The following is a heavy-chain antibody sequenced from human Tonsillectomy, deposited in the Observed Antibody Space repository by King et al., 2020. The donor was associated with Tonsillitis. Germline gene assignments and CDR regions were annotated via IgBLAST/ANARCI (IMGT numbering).Heavy chain of an antibody. CDR3: ARENRWMVRGVIIYYYYYMDV. CDR1: GGTFSSYA. CDR2: IIPIFGTA. D-gene: IGHD3-10*01. Sequence: VQLVESGDEVKKPGSSVKVSCKASGGTFSSYAISWVRQAPGQGLEWMGGIIPIFGTANYAQKFQGRVTITADKSTSTAYMELSSLRSEDTAVYYCARENRWMVRGVIIYYYYYMDVWGKGTTVTVSS. J-gene: IGHJ6*03. V-gene: IGHV1-69*06.